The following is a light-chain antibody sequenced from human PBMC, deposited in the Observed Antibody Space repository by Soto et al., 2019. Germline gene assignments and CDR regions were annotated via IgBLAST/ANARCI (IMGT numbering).Light chain of an antibody. CDR1: QTIKNKY. J-gene: IGKJ1*01. CDR3: QQYGSSRT. Sequence: EIVLTQSPGTLSLSPGERATLSCRASQTIKNKYVAWYQQKPGQAPRLLISGASSRAAVIPDRFSGSGSGTDFTLTISRLEPEDFAVYYCQQYGSSRTFGQGTKVDIK. CDR2: GAS. V-gene: IGKV3-20*01.